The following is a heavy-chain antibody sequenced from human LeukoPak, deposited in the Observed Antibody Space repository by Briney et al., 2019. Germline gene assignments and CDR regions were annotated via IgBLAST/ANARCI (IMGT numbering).Heavy chain of an antibody. D-gene: IGHD4-17*01. V-gene: IGHV3-74*01. J-gene: IGHJ4*02. CDR2: INTDGSST. CDR3: ARRGESASYGDYRFDY. Sequence: GGSLRLSCAASGFTFSPYWMHWVRQAPGKGLVWVSHINTDGSSTTYADSVKGRFTISRDNSKNTLFLQMNSLRAEDTAVYYCARRGESASYGDYRFDYWGQGTLVTVSS. CDR1: GFTFSPYW.